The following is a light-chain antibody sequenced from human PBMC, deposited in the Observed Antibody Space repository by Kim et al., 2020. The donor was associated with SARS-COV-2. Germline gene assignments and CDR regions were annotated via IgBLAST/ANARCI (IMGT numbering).Light chain of an antibody. J-gene: IGLJ2*01. CDR2: GKN. Sequence: ALGQTVRITCQGDSLRSYYATWYRRKPGQAPIFVIYGKNNRPSGIPDRFSGSSSGNTASLTITGTQAGDEADYYCNSRDSNDNVVFGGGTKLTVL. CDR3: NSRDSNDNVV. CDR1: SLRSYY. V-gene: IGLV3-19*01.